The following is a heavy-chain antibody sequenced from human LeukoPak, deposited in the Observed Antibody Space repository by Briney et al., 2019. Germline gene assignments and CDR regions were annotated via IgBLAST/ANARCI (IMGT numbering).Heavy chain of an antibody. V-gene: IGHV3-23*01. D-gene: IGHD6-19*01. Sequence: GGSLRLSCAASGFTFSSYAMSWVRQAPGKGLEWVSAISGSGGSTYYADSVKGRFTISRDNSKNTLYLQMNSLRAEDTAVYYCARALEEYSSGWDYFDYWGQGTLVTVSS. CDR1: GFTFSSYA. CDR2: ISGSGGST. J-gene: IGHJ4*02. CDR3: ARALEEYSSGWDYFDY.